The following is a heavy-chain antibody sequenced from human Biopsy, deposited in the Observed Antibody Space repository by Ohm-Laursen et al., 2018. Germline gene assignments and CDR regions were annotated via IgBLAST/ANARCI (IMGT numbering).Heavy chain of an antibody. Sequence: SETLSLTCTVSGDSVSSGSFYWTWIRQPPGQGLEYIGYIYDRGSTANYNPSLESRVTMSVDMPKNQFSLELSSVTAADTAAYYCARVGAGASSIDYFDYWGQGALVTVSS. CDR3: ARVGAGASSIDYFDY. CDR2: IYDRGSTA. V-gene: IGHV4-61*01. CDR1: GDSVSSGSFY. D-gene: IGHD1-26*01. J-gene: IGHJ4*02.